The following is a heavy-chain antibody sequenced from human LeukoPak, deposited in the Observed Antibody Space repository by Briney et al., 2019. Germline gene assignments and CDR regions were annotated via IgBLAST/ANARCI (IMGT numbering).Heavy chain of an antibody. D-gene: IGHD3-10*01. V-gene: IGHV3-21*01. CDR3: ARDRYYYGSGSEGNDAFDI. CDR1: GFIFSSYS. Sequence: GGSLRLSCAASGFIFSSYSMNWVRQAPGKGLEWVSSISSSSSYVYYADSVKGRFTISRDNAKNSLYLQMNSLRAEDTAVYYCARDRYYYGSGSEGNDAFDIWGQGTMVTVSS. CDR2: ISSSSSYV. J-gene: IGHJ3*02.